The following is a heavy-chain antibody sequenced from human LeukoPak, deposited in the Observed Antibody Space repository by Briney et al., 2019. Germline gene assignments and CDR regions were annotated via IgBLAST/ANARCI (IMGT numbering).Heavy chain of an antibody. D-gene: IGHD3-16*02. CDR2: INHSGST. CDR1: GGSFSGYY. Sequence: SGTLSLTCAVYGGSFSGYYWSWIRQPPGKGLEWIGEINHSGSTNYNPSLKSRVTISVDTSKNQFSLKLSSVTAADTAVYYCARTGYTLTMDVWGKGTTVTVSS. CDR3: ARTGYTLTMDV. V-gene: IGHV4-34*01. J-gene: IGHJ6*03.